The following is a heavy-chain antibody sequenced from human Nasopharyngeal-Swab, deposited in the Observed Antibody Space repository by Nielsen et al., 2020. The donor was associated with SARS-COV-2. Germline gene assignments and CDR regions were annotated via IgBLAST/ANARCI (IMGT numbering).Heavy chain of an antibody. CDR3: VRDVRDGYNYGTHFDY. J-gene: IGHJ4*02. CDR1: GGTFSSYA. Sequence: SVKVSCKASGGTFSSYAISWVRQAPGQGLEWMGGIIPILGIANYAQKFQGRVTITADKSTSTAYMELSSLRSEDTAVYYCVRDVRDGYNYGTHFDYWGQGTLVTVSS. CDR2: IIPILGIA. D-gene: IGHD5-24*01. V-gene: IGHV1-69*10.